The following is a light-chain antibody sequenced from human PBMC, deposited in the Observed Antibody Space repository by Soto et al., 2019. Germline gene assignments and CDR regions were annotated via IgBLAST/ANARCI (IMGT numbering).Light chain of an antibody. CDR3: QQYGSSPWT. J-gene: IGKJ1*01. V-gene: IGKV3-20*01. CDR1: QSVSSSY. Sequence: EIVLTQSPGTLALSPGERATLSCRASQSVSSSYLAWYQQKPGQAPRLLIYGASSRATGIPDRFSGSGSGTEFTLTISRLDPEDFAVYYCQQYGSSPWTFGQGTKVDIK. CDR2: GAS.